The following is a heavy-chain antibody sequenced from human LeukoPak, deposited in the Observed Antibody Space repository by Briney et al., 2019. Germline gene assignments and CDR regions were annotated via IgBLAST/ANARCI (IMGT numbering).Heavy chain of an antibody. D-gene: IGHD3-22*01. Sequence: ASVKVSCKASGYTFTSYGISWVRQAPGQGFGWLGWISAYNGNINYAQKLQGRVTMTTDTSTSTAYMELRSLRSDDTAVYYCARGKQGTYYEVDYWGQGTLVTVSS. CDR2: ISAYNGNI. CDR1: GYTFTSYG. CDR3: ARGKQGTYYEVDY. J-gene: IGHJ4*02. V-gene: IGHV1-18*01.